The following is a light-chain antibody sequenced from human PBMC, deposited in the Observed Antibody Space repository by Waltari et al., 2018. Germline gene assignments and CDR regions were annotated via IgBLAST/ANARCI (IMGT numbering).Light chain of an antibody. CDR1: ENVDTN. CDR2: GAS. CDR3: HQYKNWPPWT. J-gene: IGKJ1*01. V-gene: IGKV3-15*01. Sequence: EIVLTQSPATLSLSPGERSTLSCRSSENVDTNIAWYQQKPGQPPRLLISGASTRATDIPPRFSGSGSGTEFTLSISSLQSEDFAVYYCHQYKNWPPWTFGQGTKVEIK.